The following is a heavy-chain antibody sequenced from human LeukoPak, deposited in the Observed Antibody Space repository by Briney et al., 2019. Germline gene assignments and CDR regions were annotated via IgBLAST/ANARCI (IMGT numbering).Heavy chain of an antibody. D-gene: IGHD3-22*01. CDR2: INHSGST. V-gene: IGHV4-34*01. CDR3: ARGLPSIPYYYDSSGYPYGVYFDY. CDR1: GGSFSGYY. Sequence: SETLSLTCAVYGGSFSGYYWSWIRQPLGKGLEWIGEINHSGSTNYNPSLKSRVTISVDTSKNQFSLKLSSVTAEDTAVYYCARGLPSIPYYYDSSGYPYGVYFDYWGQGTLVTVSS. J-gene: IGHJ4*02.